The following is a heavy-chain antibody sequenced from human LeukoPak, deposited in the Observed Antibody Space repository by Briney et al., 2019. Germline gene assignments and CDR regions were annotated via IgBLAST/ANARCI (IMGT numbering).Heavy chain of an antibody. J-gene: IGHJ5*02. V-gene: IGHV4-4*02. Sequence: SGTLSLTCAVSGGSISSNNWWSWVRQPPGKGLEWIGEIYHSGSTNYNPSLKSRVTISVDTSKNQFSLKLSSVTAADTAVYYCAGLGAPGNGYLSWFDPWGQGTLVTVSS. CDR1: GGSISSNNW. CDR2: IYHSGST. CDR3: AGLGAPGNGYLSWFDP. D-gene: IGHD3-22*01.